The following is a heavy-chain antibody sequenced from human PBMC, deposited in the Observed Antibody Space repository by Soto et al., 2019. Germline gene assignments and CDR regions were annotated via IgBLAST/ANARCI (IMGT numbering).Heavy chain of an antibody. D-gene: IGHD3-16*01. CDR1: GYTFTRYG. CDR2: INTYNGNT. CDR3: AMVDVYVTPSPQDV. V-gene: IGHV1-18*01. J-gene: IGHJ6*01. Sequence: QVQLVQSGAEVKNPGASVKVSCKASGYTFTRYGIGWARQAPGQGLEWMGWINTYNGNTNYAQNVQDRVTLTTDTSTSTAYMELRSLRSNDTAIYYCAMVDVYVTPSPQDVW.